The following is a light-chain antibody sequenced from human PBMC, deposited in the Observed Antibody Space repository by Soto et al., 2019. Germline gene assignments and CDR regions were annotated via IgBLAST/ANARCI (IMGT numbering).Light chain of an antibody. CDR1: QSISSW. J-gene: IGKJ5*01. V-gene: IGKV1-5*01. CDR3: QHRMNWPLT. Sequence: DIQMTQSPSTLSASVRDRVTITCRASQSISSWLAWYQQKPGKAPKLLIYAASSLQSGVPSRFSGSGSETDFTLTISSLEPEDFAVYYCQHRMNWPLTFGQGTRLEIK. CDR2: AAS.